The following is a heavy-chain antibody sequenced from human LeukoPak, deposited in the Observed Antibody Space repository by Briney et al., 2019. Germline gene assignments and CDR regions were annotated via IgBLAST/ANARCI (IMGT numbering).Heavy chain of an antibody. D-gene: IGHD4-17*01. CDR2: IYHSGST. Sequence: SETLSLTCTVSGYSISSGYYWGWIRQPPGEGLEWIGSIYHSGSTYYTPSLKSRVTISVDTSKNQFSLKLSSVTAADTAVYYCARGGDHEGGVYWGQGTLVTVSS. CDR1: GYSISSGYY. J-gene: IGHJ4*02. V-gene: IGHV4-38-2*02. CDR3: ARGGDHEGGVY.